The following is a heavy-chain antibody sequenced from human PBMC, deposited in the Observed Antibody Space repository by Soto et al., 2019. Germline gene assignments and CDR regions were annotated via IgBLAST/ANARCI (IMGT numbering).Heavy chain of an antibody. CDR2: INPNSGAT. Sequence: QVQLVQSGAEVKKPGASVKVSCKASGYTFTDYYLHWVRQAPGQGLECMGWINPNSGATNYAQKSQGRVTMTRDTSPSTAYMELSRLRSDDTAVYYCAVLSMDCGQGTPVTVSS. V-gene: IGHV1-2*02. CDR1: GYTFTDYY. CDR3: AVLSMD. D-gene: IGHD3-10*01. J-gene: IGHJ4*02.